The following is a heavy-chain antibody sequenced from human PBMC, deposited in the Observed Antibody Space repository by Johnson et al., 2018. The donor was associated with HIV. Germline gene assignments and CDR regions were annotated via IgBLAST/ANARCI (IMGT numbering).Heavy chain of an antibody. Sequence: QMQLVESGGGVVQPGRSLRLSCVASGFPFSTYAIHWVRQAPGKGLEWVAVISYDGTKKYYADSVKGRFTISRDNSKNTLYLQMNSLRAEDTAVYYCAKESAFDIWGQGTMVTVSS. CDR3: AKESAFDI. CDR1: GFPFSTYA. V-gene: IGHV3-30-3*01. CDR2: ISYDGTKK. J-gene: IGHJ3*02.